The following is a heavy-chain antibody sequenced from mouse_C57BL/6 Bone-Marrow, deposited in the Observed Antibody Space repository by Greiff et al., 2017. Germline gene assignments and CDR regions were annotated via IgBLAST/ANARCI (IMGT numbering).Heavy chain of an antibody. V-gene: IGHV1-80*01. CDR2: IYPGDGDT. CDR3: ASLDGYYWYFDV. D-gene: IGHD2-3*01. J-gene: IGHJ1*03. CDR1: GYAFSSYW. Sequence: VQLQESGAELVKPGASVKISCKASGYAFSSYWMNWVKQRPGKGLEWIGQIYPGDGDTNYNGKFKGKATLTADKSSSTAYMQLSSLTSEDSAVYFCASLDGYYWYFDVWGTGTTVTVSS.